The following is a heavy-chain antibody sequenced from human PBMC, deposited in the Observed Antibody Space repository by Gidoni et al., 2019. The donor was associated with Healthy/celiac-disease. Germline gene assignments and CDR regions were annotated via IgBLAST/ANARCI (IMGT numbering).Heavy chain of an antibody. CDR3: AKENYGAYSYYFDY. CDR2: IGGSGGST. J-gene: IGHJ4*02. Sequence: VQLLESVGGLVQPGGSLRLPCAASGFPFSSYAMSWVRQAPGKGLEWVSAIGGSGGSTYYADSVKGLFTISRDNSKNTLYLQMNSLRAEETAVYYCAKENYGAYSYYFDYWGQGTLVTVSS. V-gene: IGHV3-23*01. D-gene: IGHD4-17*01. CDR1: GFPFSSYA.